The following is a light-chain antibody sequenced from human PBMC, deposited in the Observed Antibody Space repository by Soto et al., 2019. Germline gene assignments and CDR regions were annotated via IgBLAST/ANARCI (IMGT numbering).Light chain of an antibody. Sequence: QSALTQPASVSGSPGQSITISCTGTSSDVGSYNLVSWYQQHPGKAPKLMIYEVSKRPSGVSNRFSDSKSGNTASLTISGLQAEDEADYYFCSYAGSSPYVFGTGTKLTVL. V-gene: IGLV2-23*02. CDR2: EVS. J-gene: IGLJ1*01. CDR3: CSYAGSSPYV. CDR1: SSDVGSYNL.